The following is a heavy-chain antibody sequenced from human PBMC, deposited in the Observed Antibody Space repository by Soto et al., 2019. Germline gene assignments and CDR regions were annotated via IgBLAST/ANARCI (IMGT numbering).Heavy chain of an antibody. Sequence: EVQLVESGGGLVKPGGSLRLSCAASGFNFSNGWMSWVRQAPGKGLEWVGRIKSKVHGETTDYAAHVKGRFTISRDDSNNPRYLQMHSLQTEVTAVYYCSTDEWEWGQGTLVTVSS. D-gene: IGHD1-26*01. J-gene: IGHJ4*02. CDR3: STDEWE. CDR2: IKSKVHGETT. CDR1: GFNFSNGW. V-gene: IGHV3-15*05.